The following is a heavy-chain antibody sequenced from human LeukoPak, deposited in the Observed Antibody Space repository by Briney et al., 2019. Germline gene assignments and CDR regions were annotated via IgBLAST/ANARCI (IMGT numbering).Heavy chain of an antibody. CDR2: IRFDGSTK. D-gene: IGHD6-13*01. V-gene: IGHV3-30*02. Sequence: GGSLRLSCAASGFTFSDYGIHWVRQAPGKGLEWVAFIRFDGSTKYSADSVKGRFTISRDNSNNTLYLQMNSLRAEDTAIYYCAKDVYNSSWYGIDYWGQGTLVTVSS. CDR1: GFTFSDYG. J-gene: IGHJ4*02. CDR3: AKDVYNSSWYGIDY.